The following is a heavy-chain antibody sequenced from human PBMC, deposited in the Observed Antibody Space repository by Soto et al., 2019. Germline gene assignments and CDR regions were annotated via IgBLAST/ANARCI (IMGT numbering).Heavy chain of an antibody. CDR2: IRSKANSYAT. Sequence: PGGSLRLSCAASGFTFSGSAMHWVRQASGKGLEWVGRIRSKANSYATAYAASVKGRFTISRDDSKNTAYLQMNSLKTEDTAVYYCTIPPALHDYWGQGTLVTVSS. V-gene: IGHV3-73*01. CDR1: GFTFSGSA. D-gene: IGHD2-15*01. J-gene: IGHJ4*02. CDR3: TIPPALHDY.